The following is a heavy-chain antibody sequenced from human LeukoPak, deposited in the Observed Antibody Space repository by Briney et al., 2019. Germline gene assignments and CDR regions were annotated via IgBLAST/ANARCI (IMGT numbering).Heavy chain of an antibody. CDR2: ISYDGSNT. J-gene: IGHJ4*02. V-gene: IGHV3-30-3*01. CDR1: GINFINHA. D-gene: IGHD6-13*01. Sequence: GGSLRLSCAASGINFINHALDWVRQAPGQGLEWVAAISYDGSNTYYADSVKGRFTISRDNSKSTLYLQMNGLRVEDTAVYYCARNPGVGSSWYRLHYWGQGTLVTVSS. CDR3: ARNPGVGSSWYRLHY.